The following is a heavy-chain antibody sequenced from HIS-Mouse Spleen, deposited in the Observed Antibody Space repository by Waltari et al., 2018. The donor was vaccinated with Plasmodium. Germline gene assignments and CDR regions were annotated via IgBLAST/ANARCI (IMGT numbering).Heavy chain of an antibody. D-gene: IGHD7-27*01. CDR3: ARGQLGIDAFDI. CDR2: INHSGST. Sequence: QLQQWGAGLLKPSETLSLTCAVYGGSFSGYYFRCIRQPPGKGLEWIGEINHSGSTNYNPSLKSRVTISVDTSKNQFSLKLSSVTAADTAVYYCARGQLGIDAFDIWGQGTMVTVSS. J-gene: IGHJ3*02. V-gene: IGHV4-34*01. CDR1: GGSFSGYY.